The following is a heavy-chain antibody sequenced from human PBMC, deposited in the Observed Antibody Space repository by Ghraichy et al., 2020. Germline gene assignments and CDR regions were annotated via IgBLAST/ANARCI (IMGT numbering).Heavy chain of an antibody. CDR1: GFTFSSHA. Sequence: GGSLRLSCAASGFTFSSHALSWVRQAPGKGLEWVSAIVGSGGSTYYADSVKGRFTISRDNSKNTLYLQMNSLRAEDTAMYYCANSIFWIGVHGYWGQGTLVTVSS. V-gene: IGHV3-23*01. CDR2: IVGSGGST. J-gene: IGHJ4*02. D-gene: IGHD3-3*01. CDR3: ANSIFWIGVHGY.